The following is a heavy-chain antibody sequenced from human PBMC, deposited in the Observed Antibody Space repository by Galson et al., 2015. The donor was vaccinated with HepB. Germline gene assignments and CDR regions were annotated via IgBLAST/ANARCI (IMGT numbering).Heavy chain of an antibody. CDR1: GFTFSSYA. V-gene: IGHV3-23*01. J-gene: IGHJ4*02. CDR2: ISGSGGST. CDR3: AKDLPWDSSGGGSGSYEGNGGVDY. Sequence: SLRLSCAASGFTFSSYAMSWVRQAPGKGLEWVSAISGSGGSTYYADSVKGRFTISRDNSKNTLYLQMNSLRAEDTAVYYCAKDLPWDSSGGGSGSYEGNGGVDYWGQGTLVTVSS. D-gene: IGHD1-26*01.